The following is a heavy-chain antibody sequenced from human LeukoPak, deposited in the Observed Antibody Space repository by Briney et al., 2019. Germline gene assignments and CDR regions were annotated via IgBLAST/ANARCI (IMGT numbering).Heavy chain of an antibody. Sequence: SETLSLTFTVSGGSISSGDYYWSWIRQPPGKGLEWIGSIYYSGSTYYNPSLKSRVTISVDTSKNQFSLKLSSVTAADTAVYYCAKSPYQLRWNYMDVWGKGTTVTVSS. J-gene: IGHJ6*03. CDR2: IYYSGST. V-gene: IGHV4-39*07. CDR3: AKSPYQLRWNYMDV. CDR1: GGSISSGDYY. D-gene: IGHD2-2*01.